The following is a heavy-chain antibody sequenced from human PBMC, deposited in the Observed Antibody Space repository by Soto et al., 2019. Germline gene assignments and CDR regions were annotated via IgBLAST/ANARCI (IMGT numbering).Heavy chain of an antibody. CDR3: ASGTYCSSTSCYGPSY. CDR1: GYTFTSYY. V-gene: IGHV1-46*03. Sequence: ASVKVSCKASGYTFTSYYMHWVRQAPGQGLEWMGIINPSGGSTSYAQKFQGRVTMTRDTSTSPVYMELSSLRSEDTAVYYCASGTYCSSTSCYGPSYWGQGTLVTVSS. D-gene: IGHD2-2*01. J-gene: IGHJ4*02. CDR2: INPSGGST.